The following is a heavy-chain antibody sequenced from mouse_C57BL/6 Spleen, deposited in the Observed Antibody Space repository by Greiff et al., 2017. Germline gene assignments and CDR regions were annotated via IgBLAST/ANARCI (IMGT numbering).Heavy chain of an antibody. CDR3: ARSRYYDYDKDY. V-gene: IGHV1-80*01. Sequence: VHLVESGAELVKPGASVKISCKASGYAFSSYWMNWVKQRPGKGLEWIGQIYPGDGDTNYNGKFKGKATLTADKSSSTAYMQLSSLTSEDSAVYFCARSRYYDYDKDYWGQGTTLTVSS. CDR1: GYAFSSYW. J-gene: IGHJ2*01. D-gene: IGHD2-4*01. CDR2: IYPGDGDT.